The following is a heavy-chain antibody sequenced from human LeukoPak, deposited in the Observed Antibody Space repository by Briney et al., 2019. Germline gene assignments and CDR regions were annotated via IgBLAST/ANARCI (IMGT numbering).Heavy chain of an antibody. CDR1: GYSITSYW. J-gene: IGHJ4*02. Sequence: GESLNICCKASGYSITSYWIGGGRPMPREGVGWMGIIYPGDSDTCYSPSFQSQVTISADTSISTAYLQWSSLKASDTAMYYCARRCIVGATWYFDYWGQGTLVTVSS. D-gene: IGHD1-26*01. CDR3: ARRCIVGATWYFDY. V-gene: IGHV5-51*01. CDR2: IYPGDSDT.